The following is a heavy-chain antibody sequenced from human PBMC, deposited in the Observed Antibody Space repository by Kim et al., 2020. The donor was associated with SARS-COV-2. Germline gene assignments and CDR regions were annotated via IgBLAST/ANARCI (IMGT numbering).Heavy chain of an antibody. CDR3: AREYIAAAGMIYPTPVDV. CDR2: ISAYNGNT. V-gene: IGHV1-18*04. CDR1: GYTFTSYG. J-gene: IGHJ6*02. Sequence: ASVKVSCKASGYTFTSYGISWVRQAPGQGLEWMGWISAYNGNTNNAQKLQGRVTMTTDTSPSTAYMELRSLRSDDTAVYYCAREYIAAAGMIYPTPVDVWGQGTTVTVSS. D-gene: IGHD6-13*01.